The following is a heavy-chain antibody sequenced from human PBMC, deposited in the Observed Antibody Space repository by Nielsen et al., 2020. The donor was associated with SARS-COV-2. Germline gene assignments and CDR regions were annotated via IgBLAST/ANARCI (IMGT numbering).Heavy chain of an antibody. V-gene: IGHV3-23*01. CDR3: AKVPGYCSSTSCYLGAFDI. D-gene: IGHD2-2*01. CDR2: ISGSGGSI. Sequence: VRQAPGKRLEWVSAISGSGGSIFNADSVKGRFTISRDNSKNTLYLQMNSLRAEDTAVYYCAKVPGYCSSTSCYLGAFDIWGQGTMVTVSS. J-gene: IGHJ3*02.